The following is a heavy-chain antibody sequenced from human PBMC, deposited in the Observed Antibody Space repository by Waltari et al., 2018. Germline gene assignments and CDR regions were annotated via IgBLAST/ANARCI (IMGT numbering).Heavy chain of an antibody. CDR3: ASTGNYYYYMDV. J-gene: IGHJ6*03. V-gene: IGHV1-69*14. CDR2: IIPIFGTA. Sequence: QVQLVQSGAEVKKPGSSVKVSCKASGGTFSSYAISWVRQAPGQGLEWMGGIIPIFGTANDAQKFQGRVTITADKSTSTAYMELSSLRAEDTAVYYCASTGNYYYYMDVWGKGTTVTVSS. CDR1: GGTFSSYA. D-gene: IGHD3-10*01.